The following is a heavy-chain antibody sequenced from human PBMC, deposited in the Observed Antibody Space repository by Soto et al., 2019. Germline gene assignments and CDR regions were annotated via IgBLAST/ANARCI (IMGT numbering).Heavy chain of an antibody. CDR1: GFTFSSYA. V-gene: IGHV3-23*01. Sequence: GGSLRLSCAASGFTFSSYAMSWVRQAPGKGLEWVSAISGSGGSTYYADSVKGRFTISRDNSKNTLYLQMNSLRAEDTAVFYCAKGALFAAYYYYYGMDVWGQGTTVTVSS. CDR2: ISGSGGST. J-gene: IGHJ6*02. CDR3: AKGALFAAYYYYYGMDV.